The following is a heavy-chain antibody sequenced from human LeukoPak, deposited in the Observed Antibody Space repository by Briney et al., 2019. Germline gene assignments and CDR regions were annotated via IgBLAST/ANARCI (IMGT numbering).Heavy chain of an antibody. CDR2: IYYSGST. Sequence: SETLSLTCTVSGGSVSSGSYYWSWIRQPPGKGLEWIGYIYYSGSTNHNPSLKSRVTISADTSKNQFSLKLSSVTAADTAVYYCARNSGGLVPRQYYFDYWGQGTLVTVSS. D-gene: IGHD3-10*01. CDR3: ARNSGGLVPRQYYFDY. CDR1: GGSVSSGSYY. J-gene: IGHJ4*02. V-gene: IGHV4-61*01.